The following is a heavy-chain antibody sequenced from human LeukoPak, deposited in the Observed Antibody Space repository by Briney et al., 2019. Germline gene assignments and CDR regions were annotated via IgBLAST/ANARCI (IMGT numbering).Heavy chain of an antibody. J-gene: IGHJ5*02. V-gene: IGHV1-2*02. Sequence: ASVKVSCKASGYTFTGYYMHWVRQAPGQGLEWMGWINPNSGGTNYAQKFQGRVTMTRDTSISTAYMELSRLRSDDTAVYYCARGLRRAAAGTNNWFDPWGQGTLDTVSS. CDR1: GYTFTGYY. CDR3: ARGLRRAAAGTNNWFDP. CDR2: INPNSGGT. D-gene: IGHD6-13*01.